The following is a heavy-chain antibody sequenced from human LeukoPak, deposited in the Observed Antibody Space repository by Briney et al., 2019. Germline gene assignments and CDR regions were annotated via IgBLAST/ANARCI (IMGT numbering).Heavy chain of an antibody. V-gene: IGHV3-21*01. Sequence: GGSLRLSCAASGFTFSSYSMNWVRQAPGKGLEWVSSITSRSTYIYYADSVKGRFTISRDNAKNSLYLQMNSLRAEDTAMYYCARVPHDIVVVVAATPDYWGQGTRVTVSS. D-gene: IGHD2-15*01. CDR1: GFTFSSYS. CDR3: ARVPHDIVVVVAATPDY. J-gene: IGHJ4*02. CDR2: ITSRSTYI.